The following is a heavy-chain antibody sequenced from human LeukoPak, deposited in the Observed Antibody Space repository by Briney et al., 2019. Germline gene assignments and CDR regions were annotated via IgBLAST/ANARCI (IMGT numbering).Heavy chain of an antibody. CDR2: IYYSGST. J-gene: IGHJ4*02. CDR1: GGSISSGGYY. Sequence: SETLSLTCTVSGGSISSGGYYWSWIRQHPGKGLEWIGYIYYSGSTYYNPSLKSRVTISVDTSKNQSSLKLSSVTAADTAVYYCARGYGDSSPNDYWGQGTLVTVSS. CDR3: ARGYGDSSPNDY. D-gene: IGHD4-17*01. V-gene: IGHV4-31*03.